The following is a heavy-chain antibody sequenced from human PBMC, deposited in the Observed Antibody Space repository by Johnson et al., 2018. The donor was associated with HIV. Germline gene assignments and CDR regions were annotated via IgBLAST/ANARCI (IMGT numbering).Heavy chain of an antibody. J-gene: IGHJ3*02. Sequence: QVQLVESGGGVVQPGRSLRLSCAASGFTFSSYAMHWVSQAPGKGLEWVAIISYDGSNKYYADSVKGRFTISRDNSKNTLYLKMNSLRAEDTAVYYCAKESAFDIWGQGTMVTVSS. CDR2: ISYDGSNK. V-gene: IGHV3-30*04. CDR1: GFTFSSYA. CDR3: AKESAFDI.